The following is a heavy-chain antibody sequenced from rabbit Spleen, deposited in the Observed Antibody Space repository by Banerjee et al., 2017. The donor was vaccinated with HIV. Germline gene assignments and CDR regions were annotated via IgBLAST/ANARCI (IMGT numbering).Heavy chain of an antibody. V-gene: IGHV1S40*01. CDR1: GFSFNNNYY. D-gene: IGHD1-1*01. CDR3: ARDLDGVIGWNFGW. CDR2: IAGSSSGFT. Sequence: QSLEESGGDLVKPGASLTLTCTASGFSFNNNYYMCWVRQAPGKGLEWVSCIAGSSSGFTYSATWAKGRFTCSKTSSTTVTLQMTSLTAADTATYFCARDLDGVIGWNFGWWGPGTLVTVS. J-gene: IGHJ4*01.